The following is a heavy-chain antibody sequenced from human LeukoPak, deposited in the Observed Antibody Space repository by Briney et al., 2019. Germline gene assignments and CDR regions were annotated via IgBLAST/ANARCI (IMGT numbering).Heavy chain of an antibody. J-gene: IGHJ4*02. CDR2: VSYDGSNK. D-gene: IGHD6-19*01. CDR1: GFTFSNYA. CDR3: ARDMYSSGWSYYFDH. V-gene: IGHV3-30-3*01. Sequence: GGSLRLSCAASGFTFSNYAMHWVRQAPGKGLEWVAVVSYDGSNKYYADSVKGRFTISRDNAKNTLYVQMNRLRSEDTAVYYCARDMYSSGWSYYFDHWGQGTLVTVSS.